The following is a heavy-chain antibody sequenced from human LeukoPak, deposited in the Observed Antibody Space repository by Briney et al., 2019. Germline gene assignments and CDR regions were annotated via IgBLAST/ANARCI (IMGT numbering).Heavy chain of an antibody. D-gene: IGHD3-3*01. CDR1: GGSISSGSNY. CDR2: IYTSGST. Sequence: SETPSLTCTVSGGSISSGSNYWSWIRQPAGKGLEWIGHIYTSGSTKYNPSLKSRVTISVDTSKNQFSLKLTSVTAADTAMYYCARYIAGRYDFWSRYFHAFDIWGQGTMVTVSS. V-gene: IGHV4-61*09. J-gene: IGHJ3*02. CDR3: ARYIAGRYDFWSRYFHAFDI.